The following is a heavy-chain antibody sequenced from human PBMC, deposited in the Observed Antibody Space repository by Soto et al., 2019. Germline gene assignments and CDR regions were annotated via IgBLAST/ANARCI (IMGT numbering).Heavy chain of an antibody. CDR3: ATRPPGQRYFGVLDW. V-gene: IGHV1-3*01. J-gene: IGHJ4*02. Sequence: ASVKVSCKASGYTFTSYAMHWVRQAPGQRLEWMGWINAGNGNTKYSQKFQGRVTITRDTSASTAYMELNNLRAEDTAVYYCATRPPGQRYFGVLDWWGQGTLVTVSS. D-gene: IGHD3-3*01. CDR2: INAGNGNT. CDR1: GYTFTSYA.